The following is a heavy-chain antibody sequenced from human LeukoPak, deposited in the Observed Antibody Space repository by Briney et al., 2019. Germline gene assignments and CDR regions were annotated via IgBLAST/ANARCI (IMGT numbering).Heavy chain of an antibody. D-gene: IGHD2-15*01. V-gene: IGHV1-8*02. CDR3: ATTRRLPLLGFDS. J-gene: IGHJ5*01. CDR1: GYTFTSYY. Sequence: GASVKVSCKASGYTFTSYYMHWVRQSTGQGLEWLGWVNPNSGTAGYAQKFQGRVAMTRDSSISTAYLELNSLRSEDTAVYFCATTRRLPLLGFDSWGQGTLVTVSS. CDR2: VNPNSGTA.